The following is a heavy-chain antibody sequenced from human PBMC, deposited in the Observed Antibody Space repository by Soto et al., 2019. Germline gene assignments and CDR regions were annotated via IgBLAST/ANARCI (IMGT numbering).Heavy chain of an antibody. D-gene: IGHD6-13*01. CDR1: GFTFTSSA. CDR2: IVVGSGNT. CDR3: AATSSSWSLTSYYYYGMDV. V-gene: IGHV1-58*01. J-gene: IGHJ6*02. Sequence: SVKVSCKASGFTFTSSAVHWVRQARGQRLEWVGWIVVGSGNTNYAQKFQERVTITRDMSTSTAYMELSSLRSEDTAVYYCAATSSSWSLTSYYYYGMDVWGQGTTVTVYS.